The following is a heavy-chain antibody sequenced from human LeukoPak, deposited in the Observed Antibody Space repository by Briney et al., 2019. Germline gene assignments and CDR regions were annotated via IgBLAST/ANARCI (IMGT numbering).Heavy chain of an antibody. CDR2: IYSGGST. V-gene: IGHV3-53*01. CDR3: ATLRKSLWIPEFDF. CDR1: GLTVINNY. D-gene: IGHD1-1*01. Sequence: GGSLRLSCAASGLTVINNYMSWVRQAPGKGLEWVSVIYSGGSTFYANFVKGRFTISRDNSNNTLYLQMNSLRAEDTAVYYCATLRKSLWIPEFDFWGQGTLVTVSS. J-gene: IGHJ4*02.